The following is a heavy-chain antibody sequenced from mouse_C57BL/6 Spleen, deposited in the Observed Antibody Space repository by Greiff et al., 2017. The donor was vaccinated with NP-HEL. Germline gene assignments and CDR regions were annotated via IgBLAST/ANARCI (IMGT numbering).Heavy chain of an antibody. CDR1: GYSITSGYY. CDR3: AGYDALAY. Sequence: ESGPGLVKPSQSLSLTCSVTGYSITSGYYWNWIRQFPGNKLEWMGYISYDGSNNYNPSLKNRISITRDTSKNQCFLKLNSVTTEDTATCDCAGYDALAYWGQGALVTVSA. D-gene: IGHD2-2*01. J-gene: IGHJ3*01. CDR2: ISYDGSN. V-gene: IGHV3-6*01.